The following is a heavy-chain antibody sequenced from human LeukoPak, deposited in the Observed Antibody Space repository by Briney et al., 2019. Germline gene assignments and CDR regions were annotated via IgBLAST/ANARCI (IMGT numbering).Heavy chain of an antibody. J-gene: IGHJ4*02. CDR3: ARPPLGAYSSSGIDY. CDR1: GFTFSSYE. CDR2: ISSSGSTI. D-gene: IGHD6-6*01. Sequence: PGGSLRLSCAASGFTFSSYEMNWVRQAPGKGLEWVSYISSSGSTIYYADSVKGRFTISRDNAKNSLYLQMNSLRAEDTAVYYCARPPLGAYSSSGIDYWGQGTLVTASS. V-gene: IGHV3-48*03.